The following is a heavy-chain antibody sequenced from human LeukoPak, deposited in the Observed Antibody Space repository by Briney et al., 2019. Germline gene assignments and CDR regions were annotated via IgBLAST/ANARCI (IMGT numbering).Heavy chain of an antibody. Sequence: GESRKISCKGSGYSFISYWIGWVRQRPEKGLEWMGIIYPDDSDTRYSPSFQVQVTIAADKSISTAYLQWSSLKASDTAMYYCARGGIDSVMLTTERFDYWGQGTLVTVSS. D-gene: IGHD3-16*01. CDR1: GYSFISYW. V-gene: IGHV5-51*01. J-gene: IGHJ4*02. CDR2: IYPDDSDT. CDR3: ARGGIDSVMLTTERFDY.